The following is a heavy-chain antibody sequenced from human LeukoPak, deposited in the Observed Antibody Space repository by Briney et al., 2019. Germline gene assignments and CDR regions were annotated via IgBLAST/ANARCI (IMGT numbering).Heavy chain of an antibody. CDR1: GFSVNNDY. J-gene: IGHJ4*02. Sequence: QPGGSLRLACLASGFSVNNDYMSWVRQAPGKGLEWVSVLHTNYNTYYADSVKGRFTISRDNSKNTLYLQMNSLRVEDTAVYYCARDRPYGGLNGFDYWGQGTLVTVSS. CDR2: LHTNYNT. CDR3: ARDRPYGGLNGFDY. V-gene: IGHV3-53*01. D-gene: IGHD4/OR15-4a*01.